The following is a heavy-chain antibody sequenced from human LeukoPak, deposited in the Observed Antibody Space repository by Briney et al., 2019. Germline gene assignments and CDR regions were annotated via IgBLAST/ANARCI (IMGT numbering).Heavy chain of an antibody. CDR1: GGSIGSSTYY. V-gene: IGHV4-39*01. J-gene: IGHJ4*02. CDR3: ARSQALAAGGNLDY. CDR2: IYYSGST. Sequence: SETLSLTCSVSGGSIGSSTYYWGWIRLPPGKGLEWIGTIYYSGSTYYSPSLNSRVTISIDTSKNQFSLKLHSVTAADTAVYYCARSQALAAGGNLDYWGQGTLVAVSS. D-gene: IGHD3-16*01.